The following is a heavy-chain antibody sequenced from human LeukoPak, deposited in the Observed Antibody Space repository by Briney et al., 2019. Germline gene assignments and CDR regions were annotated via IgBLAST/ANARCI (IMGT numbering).Heavy chain of an antibody. CDR2: INPNSGGT. CDR3: AREASYGSGSYYYCYYGMDV. CDR1: GYTFTGYY. V-gene: IGHV1-2*02. D-gene: IGHD3-10*01. J-gene: IGHJ6*02. Sequence: ASVKVSCKASGYTFTGYYMHWVRQAPGQGLEWMGWINPNSGGTNYAQKFQGRVTMTRDTSISTAYMELSRLRSDDTAVYYCAREASYGSGSYYYCYYGMDVWGQGTTVTVSS.